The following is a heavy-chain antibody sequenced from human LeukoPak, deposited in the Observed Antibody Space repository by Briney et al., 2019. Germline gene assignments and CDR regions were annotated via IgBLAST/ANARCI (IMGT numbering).Heavy chain of an antibody. CDR2: IYSSGST. Sequence: PSETLTPTCSVSGDSISSYYRSWIRQPPGKGLEWIGYIYSSGSTKYNPSLKSRVTISIDTSRNQFSLTVHSVTAADTAMYYCARHPRSCTGGGTCYSWFDTSGQATLVTVSS. CDR3: ARHPRSCTGGGTCYSWFDT. V-gene: IGHV4-59*08. J-gene: IGHJ5*02. CDR1: GDSISSYY. D-gene: IGHD2-15*01.